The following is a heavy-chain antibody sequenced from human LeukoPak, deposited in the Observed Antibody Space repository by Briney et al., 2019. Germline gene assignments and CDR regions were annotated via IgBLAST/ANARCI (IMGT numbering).Heavy chain of an antibody. V-gene: IGHV3-21*01. J-gene: IGHJ4*02. CDR3: ARDHPQTYYYGSGSYCSY. D-gene: IGHD3-10*01. CDR2: ISSSSSYI. Sequence: GGSLRLSCAASGFTFSSYSMNWVRQAPGKGLEWVSSISSSSSYIYYADSVKGRFTISRDNAKNSLYLQMNSLGAEDTAVYYCARDHPQTYYYGSGSYCSYWGQGTLVTVSS. CDR1: GFTFSSYS.